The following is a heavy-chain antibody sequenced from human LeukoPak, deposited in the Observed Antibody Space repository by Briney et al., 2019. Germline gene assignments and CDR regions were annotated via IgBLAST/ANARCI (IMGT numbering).Heavy chain of an antibody. CDR2: IYYSGST. CDR1: GGSISSSSYY. J-gene: IGHJ4*02. V-gene: IGHV4-39*01. Sequence: SETLSLTCTVSGGSISSSSYYWGWIRQPPGKGLEWIGSIYYSGSTYYNPSLKSRVTISVDTSKNQFSLKLSSVTAADTAVYYCARHPFASPFDYWGQGTLVTVSS. CDR3: ARHPFASPFDY. D-gene: IGHD2-21*01.